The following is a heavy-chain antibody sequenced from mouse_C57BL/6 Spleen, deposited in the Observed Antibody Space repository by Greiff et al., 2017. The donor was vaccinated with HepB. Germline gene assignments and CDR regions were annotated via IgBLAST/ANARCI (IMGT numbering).Heavy chain of an antibody. CDR3: ARGELRLQGFAY. CDR1: GYTFTSYW. V-gene: IGHV1-69*01. J-gene: IGHJ3*01. CDR2: IDPSDSYT. D-gene: IGHD3-2*02. Sequence: QVQLQQPGAELVMPGASVKLSCKASGYTFTSYWMHWVKQRPGQGLEWIGEIDPSDSYTNYNQKFKGKSTLTVDKSSSTAYMQLSSLTSEDSAVYYCARGELRLQGFAYWGQGTLVTVSA.